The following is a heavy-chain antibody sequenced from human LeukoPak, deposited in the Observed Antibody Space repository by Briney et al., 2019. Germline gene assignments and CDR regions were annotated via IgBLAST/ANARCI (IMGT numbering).Heavy chain of an antibody. CDR2: ISSSGSTI. J-gene: IGHJ6*02. Sequence: SGGSLRLSCAASGFTFSNCEMNWVRQPPGKRLEWVSYISSSGSTIFYADSVKGRFTISRDNAKNSLYLQMNSLRAEDTAVYYCARDLKQGGQNYYYGMDVWGQGTTVIVSS. V-gene: IGHV3-48*03. CDR3: ARDLKQGGQNYYYGMDV. CDR1: GFTFSNCE. D-gene: IGHD3-16*01.